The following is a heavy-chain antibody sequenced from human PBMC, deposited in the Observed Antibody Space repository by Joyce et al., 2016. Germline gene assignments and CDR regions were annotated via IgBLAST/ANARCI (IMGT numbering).Heavy chain of an antibody. V-gene: IGHV5-10-1*03. D-gene: IGHD3-9*01. CDR1: GYSFARYW. Sequence: EVQLVQSGAEVKKPGESLRISCKGSGYSFARYWNTWVRQMAGKGLAWMGRIDPSDSYSNYSPSSQGHVTISADKSISTANLQWSSLMASDTAMYYCARKLRYLDWTYDAFDIWGQGTMVTVSS. J-gene: IGHJ3*02. CDR2: IDPSDSYS. CDR3: ARKLRYLDWTYDAFDI.